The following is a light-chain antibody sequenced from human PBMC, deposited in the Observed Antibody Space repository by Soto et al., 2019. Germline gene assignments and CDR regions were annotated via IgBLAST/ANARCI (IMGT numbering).Light chain of an antibody. CDR3: QQYNKWPPLT. Sequence: EIVMTQSPATLSVSPGERATLSCRASQSVSSNLAWYQQKPGQAPRLLISDASTRAPGIPARFGGSGSGTEFTLTNSSLQSEDFAVYYCQQYNKWPPLTFGGGTKVEIK. CDR2: DAS. J-gene: IGKJ4*01. V-gene: IGKV3-15*01. CDR1: QSVSSN.